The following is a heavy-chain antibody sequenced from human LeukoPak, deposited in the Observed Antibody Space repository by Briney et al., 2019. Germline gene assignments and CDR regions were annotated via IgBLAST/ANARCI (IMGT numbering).Heavy chain of an antibody. Sequence: GGSLRLSCAASGFTFSSYWMSWVRQAPGKGLEWAANIKEDGTHKYYVGSVRGRFTTSRDNAKNSLYLQMNSLRAEDTAIYYCARGRIAPFDPWGQGTLVTVSS. CDR3: ARGRIAPFDP. CDR2: IKEDGTHK. V-gene: IGHV3-7*01. CDR1: GFTFSSYW. J-gene: IGHJ5*02. D-gene: IGHD3-16*02.